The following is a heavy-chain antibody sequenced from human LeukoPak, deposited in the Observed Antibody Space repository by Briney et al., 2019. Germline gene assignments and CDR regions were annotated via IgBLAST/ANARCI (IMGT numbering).Heavy chain of an antibody. CDR2: VNPRSGDA. J-gene: IGHJ4*02. CDR1: GYTFISYN. CDR3: ARGVPLGYCTYGVCYPPYYFDY. D-gene: IGHD2-8*01. V-gene: IGHV1-8*03. Sequence: ASVKVSCKASGYTFISYNINWLRQATGQGLVWMGWVNPRSGDAGYLQKFQGRLTITRDSSIDTAYMDLSGLNSEDTAVYYCARGVPLGYCTYGVCYPPYYFDYWGQGTLVTASS.